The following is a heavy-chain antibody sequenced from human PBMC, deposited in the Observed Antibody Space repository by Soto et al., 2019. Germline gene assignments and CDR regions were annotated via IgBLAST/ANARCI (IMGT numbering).Heavy chain of an antibody. CDR1: GFTFSYYP. V-gene: IGHV3-30*04. CDR2: ISVDGSNK. D-gene: IGHD3-16*02. CDR3: ARVPGDMVAILYIDPLHRQEPLPDVDV. J-gene: IGHJ6*02. Sequence: QMQLVESGGGAVQPGRSLRLSCAASGFTFSYYPMHWVRQAPGKGLEWVAVISVDGSNKYYADSVKGRFTISRDNSTHTIYLSMYRLRGEDTAVYYCARVPGDMVAILYIDPLHRQEPLPDVDVWGQGTTVTVSS.